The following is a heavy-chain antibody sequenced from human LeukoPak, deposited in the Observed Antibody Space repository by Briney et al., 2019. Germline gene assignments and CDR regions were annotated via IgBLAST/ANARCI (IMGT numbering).Heavy chain of an antibody. CDR1: GGSISSYY. CDR2: FFYSGST. V-gene: IGHV4-59*06. J-gene: IGHJ6*03. Sequence: SETLSPTCTVSGGSISSYYWSWIRKPPGKGLNGIGSFFYSGSTYCNPSLKSRATISVDTSENQFSLGLTSVTAADTAVYYCAKAPKGMTTVRYYYYMDVWGEGTTVTVSS. D-gene: IGHD4-11*01. CDR3: AKAPKGMTTVRYYYYMDV.